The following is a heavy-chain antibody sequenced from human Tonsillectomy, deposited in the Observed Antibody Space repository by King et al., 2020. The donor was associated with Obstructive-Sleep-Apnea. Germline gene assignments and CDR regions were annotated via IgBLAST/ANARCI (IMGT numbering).Heavy chain of an antibody. J-gene: IGHJ4*02. V-gene: IGHV4-59*08. D-gene: IGHD1-26*01. CDR3: ARHYSGSSYYFDY. Sequence: VQLQESGPGLVKPSETLSLTCTVSGGSISSYYWSWIRQPPGKGLEWIGYIYYSGSTNYNPSLKSPVTISVDTSKNQFSLKLSSVTAADTAVYYCARHYSGSSYYFDYWGQGTLVTVSS. CDR2: IYYSGST. CDR1: GGSISSYY.